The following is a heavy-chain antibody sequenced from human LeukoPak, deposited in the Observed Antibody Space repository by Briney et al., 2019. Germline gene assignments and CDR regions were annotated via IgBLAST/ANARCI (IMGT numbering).Heavy chain of an antibody. D-gene: IGHD2-2*01. CDR1: GYTFTSYG. CDR2: ISAYSGNT. J-gene: IGHJ6*02. V-gene: IGHV1-18*01. CDR3: ARYFSSTSCYPRYGMDV. Sequence: ASVKVSCKASGYTFTSYGISRVRQDPGGGREWMGWISAYSGNTNYAQKLQARVTMTTATSTSTAYMDLRSLRSDDTAVYYCARYFSSTSCYPRYGMDVWGQGTTVTVSS.